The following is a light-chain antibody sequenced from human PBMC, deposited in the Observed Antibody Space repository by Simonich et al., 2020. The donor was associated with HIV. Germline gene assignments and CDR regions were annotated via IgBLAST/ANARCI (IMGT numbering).Light chain of an antibody. CDR2: GAS. J-gene: IGKJ2*01. V-gene: IGKV3-15*01. CDR1: QSVSSY. CDR3: QQYGSSLSYT. Sequence: EIVLTQSPATLSLSPGERATLSCRASQSVSSYLAWYQQKPGQAPRLLIYGASTRATGIPARFSGSGSGTEFTLTISSLQSEDFAVYYCQQYGSSLSYTFGQGTKLEIK.